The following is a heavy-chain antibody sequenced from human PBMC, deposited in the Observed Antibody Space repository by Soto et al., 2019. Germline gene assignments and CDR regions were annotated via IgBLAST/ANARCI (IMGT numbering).Heavy chain of an antibody. D-gene: IGHD4-4*01. J-gene: IGHJ6*02. V-gene: IGHV3-73*01. CDR2: IRSKANSYAT. Sequence: EVQLVESGGGLVQPGGSLKLSCAASGFIFSDSAMHWVRQASGKGLEWVGRIRSKANSYATVYAASVEGRFTMSRDDSKNMAYLQMNSLKTEDTAVYYCTSDYSTYYYGMDVWGQGTTVTVSS. CDR1: GFIFSDSA. CDR3: TSDYSTYYYGMDV.